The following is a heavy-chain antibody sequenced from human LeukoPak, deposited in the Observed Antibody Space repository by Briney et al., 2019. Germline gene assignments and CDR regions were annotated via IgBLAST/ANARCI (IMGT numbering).Heavy chain of an antibody. D-gene: IGHD3-22*01. V-gene: IGHV4-59*01. CDR1: GGSISSYY. CDR3: AGTYYYDSSGYYYELPFDY. Sequence: PSETLSLTCTVSGGSISSYYWSWIRQPPGKGLEWIGYIYYSGSTNYNPSLKSRVTISVDTSKNQFSLKLSSVTAADTAVYYCAGTYYYDSSGYYYELPFDYWGQGTLVTVS. J-gene: IGHJ4*02. CDR2: IYYSGST.